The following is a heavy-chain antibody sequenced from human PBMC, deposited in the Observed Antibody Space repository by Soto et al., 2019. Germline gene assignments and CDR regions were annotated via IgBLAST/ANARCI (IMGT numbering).Heavy chain of an antibody. D-gene: IGHD3-16*01. Sequence: EVQLLESGGGLVKPEGSLRLSCAASGFTFSSYALSWVRQAPGKGLECVSVISGSGDSTYYADSVKGRFTISRDNSKNTLYRQMNSIRAEDTAVYYCANYLLPDYEATPGEESGYYCAMDVWGQGTTVTVSS. CDR1: GFTFSSYA. J-gene: IGHJ6*02. CDR3: ANYLLPDYEATPGEESGYYCAMDV. CDR2: ISGSGDST. V-gene: IGHV3-23*01.